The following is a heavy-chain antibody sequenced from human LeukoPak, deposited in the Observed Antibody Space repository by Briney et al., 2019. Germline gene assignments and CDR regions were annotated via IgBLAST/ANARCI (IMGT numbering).Heavy chain of an antibody. Sequence: GGSLRLSCAASGFTFSSYGMHWVRQAPGKGLEWVAFIRYDGSSKYYADSVKGRFTISRDNSKNTLYLQMNSLRAEDTAVYYCARRLYDYVWGSYRPHDAFDIWGQGTMVTVSS. CDR2: IRYDGSSK. CDR3: ARRLYDYVWGSYRPHDAFDI. CDR1: GFTFSSYG. V-gene: IGHV3-30*02. J-gene: IGHJ3*02. D-gene: IGHD3-16*02.